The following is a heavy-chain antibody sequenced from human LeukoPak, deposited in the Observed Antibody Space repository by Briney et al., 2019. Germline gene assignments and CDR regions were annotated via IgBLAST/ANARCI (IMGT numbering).Heavy chain of an antibody. V-gene: IGHV3-48*03. J-gene: IGHJ6*04. CDR3: AELGITMIGGV. D-gene: IGHD3-10*02. CDR2: ISSSGSTI. CDR1: RFTLSCYE. Sequence: ALSLSLAACRFTLSCYEMNEVRQAGARGVAGVSYISSSGSTIYYANSVKGRFTISRDNAKNSLYLQMNSLRAEDTAVYYCAELGITMIGGVWGKGTTVTISS.